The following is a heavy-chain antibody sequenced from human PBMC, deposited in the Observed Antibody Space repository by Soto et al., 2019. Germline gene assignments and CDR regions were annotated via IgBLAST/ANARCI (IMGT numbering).Heavy chain of an antibody. V-gene: IGHV3-7*01. D-gene: IGHD1-26*01. CDR2: IKEDGSVK. J-gene: IGHJ6*04. CDR3: ARDQVGALDV. CDR1: GFSFSNYW. Sequence: GGSLRLSCAASGFSFSNYWMAWVRQAPGQGLEWVANIKEDGSVKQYADSVKGRFTISRDNGKNSQYLQMNSLRAEDTAVYYCARDQVGALDVWGKGTTVTVSS.